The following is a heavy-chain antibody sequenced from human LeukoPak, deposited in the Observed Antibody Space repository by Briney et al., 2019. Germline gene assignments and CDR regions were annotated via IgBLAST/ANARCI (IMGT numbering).Heavy chain of an antibody. J-gene: IGHJ4*02. CDR3: AKARWSGPFYFDY. CDR1: GFTFSNFA. CDR2: ISGSGGIT. D-gene: IGHD3-3*01. Sequence: GGSLRLSCAASGFTFSNFAMNWVRQAPGKGLEWVSTISGSGGITYYADSVKGRFTISRDNSKSTLYLQMNSLRAEDTAVYYCAKARWSGPFYFDYWGQGTLVTVSS. V-gene: IGHV3-23*01.